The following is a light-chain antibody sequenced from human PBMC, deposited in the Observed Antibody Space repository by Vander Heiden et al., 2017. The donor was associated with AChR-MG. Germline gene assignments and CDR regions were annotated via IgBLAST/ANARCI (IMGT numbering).Light chain of an antibody. CDR2: LGS. J-gene: IGKJ2*01. CDR3: MQALQTPYT. V-gene: IGKV2-28*01. CDR1: QSLLHSNGYNY. Sequence: DIVMTQSPLSLPVTPGEPASISCRSSQSLLHSNGYNYWDWYLQKPGQSPQLLIYLGSNRASGVPDRGSGSGSGTDFTLKISRVEAEDVGVYYCMQALQTPYTFGQGTKLEIK.